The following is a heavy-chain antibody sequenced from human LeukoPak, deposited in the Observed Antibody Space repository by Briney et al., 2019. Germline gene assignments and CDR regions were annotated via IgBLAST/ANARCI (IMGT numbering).Heavy chain of an antibody. CDR1: GSTVSNDG. Sequence: RSGPSLRLSYAAAGSTVSNDGMSSARHPPGNGMEWLSSITVGGTGTYYAQSTKSRFTISRDNSKNTLYLQINSLRAGDTAVYYCSKWGDYDVLTGYYVSDYWGQGTLVTVSS. J-gene: IGHJ4*02. V-gene: IGHV3-23*01. D-gene: IGHD3-9*01. CDR3: SKWGDYDVLTGYYVSDY. CDR2: ITVGGTGT.